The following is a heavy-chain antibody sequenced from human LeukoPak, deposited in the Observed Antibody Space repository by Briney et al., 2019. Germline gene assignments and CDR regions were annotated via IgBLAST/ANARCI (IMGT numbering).Heavy chain of an antibody. J-gene: IGHJ4*02. CDR2: IKEDGGEK. Sequence: GGSLRLSCAASGFNFNNYWMSWVRQAPGKGLEWVVNIKEDGGEKYSVDSVKGRFTISRDNAKNSLYLQMNSLRAEDTAVYYCVRDGGPFYFDLWGQGTLVTVSS. V-gene: IGHV3-7*01. CDR3: VRDGGPFYFDL. CDR1: GFNFNNYW. D-gene: IGHD3-16*01.